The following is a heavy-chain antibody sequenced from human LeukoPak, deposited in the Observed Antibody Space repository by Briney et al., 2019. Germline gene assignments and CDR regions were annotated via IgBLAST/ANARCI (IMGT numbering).Heavy chain of an antibody. D-gene: IGHD3-22*01. J-gene: IGHJ4*02. Sequence: PGGSLRLSCAASGFTFSSYGMHWVRQAPGKGLEWVAVISYDGSNKYYADSVKGRFTISRDNSKNTLYLQMNSLRAEDTAVYYCAKGPHYYDSSGYNYYFDYWGQGTLVTVSS. CDR2: ISYDGSNK. V-gene: IGHV3-30*18. CDR3: AKGPHYYDSSGYNYYFDY. CDR1: GFTFSSYG.